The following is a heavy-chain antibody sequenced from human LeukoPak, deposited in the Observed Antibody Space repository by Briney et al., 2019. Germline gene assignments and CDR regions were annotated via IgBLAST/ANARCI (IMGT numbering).Heavy chain of an antibody. D-gene: IGHD1-1*01. Sequence: GRSLRLSCAASGFTFSSYGMHWVRHAPGKGLEWVAVISYDGSNKYYADSVKGRFTISRDNSKNTLYLQMNSLRAEDTAVYYCAKDRNSTTLDYWGQGTLVTVSS. CDR1: GFTFSSYG. CDR3: AKDRNSTTLDY. CDR2: ISYDGSNK. V-gene: IGHV3-30*18. J-gene: IGHJ4*02.